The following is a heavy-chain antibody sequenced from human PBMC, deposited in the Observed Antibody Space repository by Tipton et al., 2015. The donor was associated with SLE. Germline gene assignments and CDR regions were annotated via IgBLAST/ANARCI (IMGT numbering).Heavy chain of an antibody. J-gene: IGHJ4*02. CDR2: AYHSGST. V-gene: IGHV4-34*09. Sequence: GLVKPSETLSLTCAVYGGSFSSYYWSWIRQPPGKGLEWIGIAYHSGSTYYNPSLESRVTISIDTSKNQFSLKLTSVTAADTAVYFCARDRSSVSDWGQGTQVIVSP. CDR1: GGSFSSYY. CDR3: ARDRSSVSD. D-gene: IGHD5/OR15-5a*01.